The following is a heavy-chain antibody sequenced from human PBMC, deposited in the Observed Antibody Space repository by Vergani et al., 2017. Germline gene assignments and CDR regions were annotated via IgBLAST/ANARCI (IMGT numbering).Heavy chain of an antibody. V-gene: IGHV1-24*01. CDR2: FDPEDGET. CDR1: GYTLTELS. CDR3: ARDTYYYGSGSYYGMDV. J-gene: IGHJ6*02. D-gene: IGHD3-10*01. Sequence: QVQLVQSGAEVKKPGASVKVSCKVSGYTLTELSMHWVRQAPGKGLEWMGGFDPEDGETIYAQKFQGRVTMTRNTSTSTVYMVMSSLRSEDTAVYYWARDTYYYGSGSYYGMDVWGQGTTVTVSS.